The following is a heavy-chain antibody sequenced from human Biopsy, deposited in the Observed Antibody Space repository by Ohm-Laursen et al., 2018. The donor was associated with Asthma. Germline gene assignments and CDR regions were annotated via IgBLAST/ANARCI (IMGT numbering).Heavy chain of an antibody. Sequence: ASVTVSCKTSGYNFNSAGITWVRQAPGEGLEWMGWISVYNGNTKVAQKLQGRVTMITDTSTSTAYMELRSLRSDDTAVYFCARAVDYSHYYGIDVWGQGTTVTVS. CDR3: ARAVDYSHYYGIDV. V-gene: IGHV1-18*01. CDR2: ISVYNGNT. CDR1: GYNFNSAG. J-gene: IGHJ6*02. D-gene: IGHD3-10*01.